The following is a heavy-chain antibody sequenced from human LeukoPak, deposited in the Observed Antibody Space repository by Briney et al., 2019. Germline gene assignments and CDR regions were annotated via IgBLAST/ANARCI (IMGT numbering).Heavy chain of an antibody. V-gene: IGHV4-38-2*01. Sequence: SETLSLTCAVSAYSISSGYYWGWIRQPPGKGLEWIGSIYHNGSTSYYPSLKSRVTISVDTSRNQFSLKLSSVTAADTAVYYCARSEAYCSGVSCYNNWSDPWGQGTLVTVSS. J-gene: IGHJ5*02. CDR3: ARSEAYCSGVSCYNNWSDP. CDR1: AYSISSGYY. D-gene: IGHD2-15*01. CDR2: IYHNGST.